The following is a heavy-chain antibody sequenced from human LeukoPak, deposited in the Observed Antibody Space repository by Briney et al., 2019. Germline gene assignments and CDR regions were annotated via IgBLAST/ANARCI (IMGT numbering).Heavy chain of an antibody. CDR3: ARQIGYSYGLYYFDY. J-gene: IGHJ4*02. Sequence: PSETLSLTCTVSGGSISTSTYSWSWIRQPPGKGLEWIGYIYYSGSTNYNPSLRGRVTTSVDTSKNRFSLRLSSVTAADTAVYYCARQIGYSYGLYYFDYWGQGTLVTVSS. D-gene: IGHD3-10*01. CDR1: GGSISTSTYS. V-gene: IGHV4-61*03. CDR2: IYYSGST.